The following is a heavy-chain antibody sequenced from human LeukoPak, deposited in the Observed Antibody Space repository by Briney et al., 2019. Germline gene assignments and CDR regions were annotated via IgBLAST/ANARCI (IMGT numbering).Heavy chain of an antibody. CDR1: GYTFTSYG. CDR2: INPRGTST. D-gene: IGHD1-26*01. V-gene: IGHV1-46*01. Sequence: ASVKVSCKASGYTFTSYGISWVRQAPGQGLEWMGLINPRGTSTIYAEKFQGRIIMTRDISTTTDYMELSSLRSDDTAVYYCARDQSGQWELRSGWWFDPWGQGTVVTVSS. CDR3: ARDQSGQWELRSGWWFDP. J-gene: IGHJ5*02.